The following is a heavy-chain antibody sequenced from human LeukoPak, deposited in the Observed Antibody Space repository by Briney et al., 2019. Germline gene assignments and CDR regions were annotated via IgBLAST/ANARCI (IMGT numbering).Heavy chain of an antibody. V-gene: IGHV3-33*01. CDR2: IWYDGSNK. D-gene: IGHD2/OR15-2a*01. CDR3: ARSCCYSITVGNY. J-gene: IGHJ4*02. Sequence: GGSLRLSCAGSGFTFSSYGMHWVRQAPGKGLEWVAVIWYDGSNKYYADSVKGRFTISRDNSKNTLYLQMNSLRAEDTAVYYCARSCCYSITVGNYWGQGTLVTVSS. CDR1: GFTFSSYG.